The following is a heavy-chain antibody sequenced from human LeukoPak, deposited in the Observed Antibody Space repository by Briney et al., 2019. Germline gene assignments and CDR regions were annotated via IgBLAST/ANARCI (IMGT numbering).Heavy chain of an antibody. J-gene: IGHJ6*04. Sequence: GGSLRLSCAASGFTFDDHGMSWVRQAPGKGLEGGSYISSSGSTIYYADSVKGRFTISRDNAKNSLYLQMNSLRAEDTAVYYCAELGITMIGGVWGKGTTVTISS. CDR1: GFTFDDHG. CDR3: AELGITMIGGV. V-gene: IGHV3-11*04. CDR2: ISSSGSTI. D-gene: IGHD3-10*02.